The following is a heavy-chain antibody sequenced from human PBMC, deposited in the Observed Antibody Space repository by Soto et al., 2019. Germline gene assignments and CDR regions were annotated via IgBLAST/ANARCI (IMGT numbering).Heavy chain of an antibody. D-gene: IGHD3-3*01. CDR1: GYTFTGYY. J-gene: IGHJ4*02. CDR3: ATSILRFLEWSSGDY. CDR2: INPNNGAT. Sequence: VKVSCKASGYTFTGYYMNWVRQAPGQGLEWMGWINPNNGATNYAPNFQGRVTMTRDTSISTAYMELSRLRSDDTGVYYCATSILRFLEWSSGDYWGRGTLVTVSS. V-gene: IGHV1-2*02.